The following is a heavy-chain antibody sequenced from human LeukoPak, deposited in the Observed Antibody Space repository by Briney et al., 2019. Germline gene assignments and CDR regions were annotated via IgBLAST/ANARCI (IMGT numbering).Heavy chain of an antibody. CDR2: ISYDGSNK. Sequence: PGTPLRLSCAASGFTFSSYGMHWVRQAPGKGLEWVAVISYDGSNKYYADSVKGRFTISRDNSKNTLYLQMNSLRAQHTAVYYCAKDNSLYNDIFLPLLDPWGQGTLVSVSS. D-gene: IGHD3-9*01. CDR3: AKDNSLYNDIFLPLLDP. CDR1: GFTFSSYG. J-gene: IGHJ5*02. V-gene: IGHV3-30*18.